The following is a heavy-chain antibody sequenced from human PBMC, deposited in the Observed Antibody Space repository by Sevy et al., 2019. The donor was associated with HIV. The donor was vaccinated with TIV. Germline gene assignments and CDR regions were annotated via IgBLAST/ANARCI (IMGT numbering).Heavy chain of an antibody. CDR1: GFTLNSYW. J-gene: IGHJ4*02. Sequence: GGSLRLSCVASGFTLNSYWMSWVRQAPGKGLEWVANIKQDGSVKYYVHSVKGRFTISRDNARNLLYLQMNSLRVEDTALYYCVRAIAADGSFWGQGTLVTVSS. V-gene: IGHV3-7*01. CDR2: IKQDGSVK. D-gene: IGHD6-13*01. CDR3: VRAIAADGSF.